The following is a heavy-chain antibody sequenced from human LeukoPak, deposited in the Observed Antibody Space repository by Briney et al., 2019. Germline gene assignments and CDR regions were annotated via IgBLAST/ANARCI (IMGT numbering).Heavy chain of an antibody. D-gene: IGHD6-19*01. Sequence: ASAKVSCKASGYTFTGYYMHWVRQAPGQGLEWMGWINPDSGGTNYAQKFQGRVTMTRDTSISTAYLDLSSLRSDDTAVYYCARDLGSSGWYKKNWFDPWGQGTLVTVSS. J-gene: IGHJ5*02. CDR3: ARDLGSSGWYKKNWFDP. CDR1: GYTFTGYY. V-gene: IGHV1-2*02. CDR2: INPDSGGT.